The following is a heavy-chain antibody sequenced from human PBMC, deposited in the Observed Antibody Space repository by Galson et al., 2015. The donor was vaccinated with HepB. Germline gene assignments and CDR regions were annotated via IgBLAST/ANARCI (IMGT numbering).Heavy chain of an antibody. J-gene: IGHJ4*02. V-gene: IGHV3-7*01. CDR2: IKEDGSEI. CDR3: VRNLKYENSHYRPFEY. D-gene: IGHD3-22*01. Sequence: SLRLSCATSGFTFSSYWMSWVRQAPGKGLEWVANIKEDGSEIHYVDSVKGRFTISRDNAKNFLYLHMSSLRAEDTAIYYCVRNLKYENSHYRPFEYWGQGTLVTVSS. CDR1: GFTFSSYW.